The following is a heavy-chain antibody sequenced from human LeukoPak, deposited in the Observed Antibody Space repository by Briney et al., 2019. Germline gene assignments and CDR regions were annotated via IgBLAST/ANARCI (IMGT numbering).Heavy chain of an antibody. CDR3: AREWTQHGGGGFYGMDV. CDR2: FSGGSGGI. D-gene: IGHD2-15*01. V-gene: IGHV3-48*04. Sequence: PGGSLRLSCAASGFTFSAYNMYWVRQAPGKGLEWVSYFSGGSGGIYYADSAKGRFTISRDNAKNSLYLQMNSLRAEDTAVYYCAREWTQHGGGGFYGMDVWGQGTTVTVSS. CDR1: GFTFSAYN. J-gene: IGHJ6*02.